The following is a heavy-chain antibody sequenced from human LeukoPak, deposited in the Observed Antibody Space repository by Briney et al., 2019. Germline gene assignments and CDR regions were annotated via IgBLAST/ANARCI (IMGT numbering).Heavy chain of an antibody. D-gene: IGHD2-2*01. CDR1: GFTFSSYG. J-gene: IGHJ4*02. CDR2: ISYDGSNK. Sequence: GRSLRLSCAASGFTFSSYGIHWVRQAPGKGLEGVAVISYDGSNKYYADSVKGRSTISRDNSKNTLYLQMNSLRAEDTAVYYCAKDLYCSSTSCAIDYWGQGALVTVSS. CDR3: AKDLYCSSTSCAIDY. V-gene: IGHV3-30*18.